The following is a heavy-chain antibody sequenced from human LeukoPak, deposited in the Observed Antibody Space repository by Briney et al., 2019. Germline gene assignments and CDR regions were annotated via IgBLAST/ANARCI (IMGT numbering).Heavy chain of an antibody. J-gene: IGHJ6*03. Sequence: KPSETLSLTCTVSGGSISSYYWSWIRQPPGKGLEWIGYIYYSGSTNYNPSLKSRVTISVDTSKNQFSLKLSSVTAADTAVYYCARDRWFGELLPSYYYYMDVWGKGTTVTVSS. V-gene: IGHV4-59*12. D-gene: IGHD3-10*01. CDR1: GGSISSYY. CDR2: IYYSGST. CDR3: ARDRWFGELLPSYYYYMDV.